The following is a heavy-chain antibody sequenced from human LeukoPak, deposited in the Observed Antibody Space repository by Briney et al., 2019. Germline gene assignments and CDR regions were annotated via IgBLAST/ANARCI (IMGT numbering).Heavy chain of an antibody. D-gene: IGHD3-9*01. CDR1: GGSISSGGYY. J-gene: IGHJ5*02. CDR2: IYYSGST. Sequence: SETLSLTCTVSGGSISSGGYYWSWIRQHPGKGLEWIGYIYYSGSTYYNPSLKSRVTISVDTSKNQFSLKLTSVTAADTAVYYCATEFYDFLSGESWFDPWGQGALVTVS. CDR3: ATEFYDFLSGESWFDP. V-gene: IGHV4-31*03.